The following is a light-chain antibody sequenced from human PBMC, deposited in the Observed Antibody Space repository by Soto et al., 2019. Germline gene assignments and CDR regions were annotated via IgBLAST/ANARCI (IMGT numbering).Light chain of an antibody. CDR2: EVS. Sequence: QSALTQPPSASGSPGQSVTISCTGTGSDVGGYNYVSWYQQHPGKAPKLMIYEVSKRPSGVPDRFSGSKSGNTASLTVSGLQAEDEADYYCSSYAGSNNSTVFGTGTKLTVL. CDR3: SSYAGSNNSTV. J-gene: IGLJ1*01. V-gene: IGLV2-8*01. CDR1: GSDVGGYNY.